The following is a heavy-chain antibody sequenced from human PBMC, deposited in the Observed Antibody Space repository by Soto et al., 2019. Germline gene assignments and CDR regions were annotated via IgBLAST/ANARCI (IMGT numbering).Heavy chain of an antibody. Sequence: EVQLLESGGGLVQPGGSLRLSCAASGFTFSSYAMSWVRQAPGKGLEWVSAISGSGGSTYYADSVKGRFTISRDNSKNTLYLQMNSLRAEDTAVYYCAKVGSIYDFWSGRSGYFDYWGQGTLVTVSS. CDR3: AKVGSIYDFWSGRSGYFDY. CDR1: GFTFSSYA. J-gene: IGHJ4*02. V-gene: IGHV3-23*01. CDR2: ISGSGGST. D-gene: IGHD3-3*01.